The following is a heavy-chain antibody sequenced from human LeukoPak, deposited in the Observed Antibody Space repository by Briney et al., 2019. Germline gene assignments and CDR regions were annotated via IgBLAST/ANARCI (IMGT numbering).Heavy chain of an antibody. CDR1: GDSVFSNSAA. CDR3: AGGSGYRFDY. J-gene: IGHJ4*02. Sequence: SQTLSLTCAISGDSVFSNSAAWNWIRQSPSRGLEWLGRTYYRSKWYNDYAVSVKSRIAINPDTSKNHFSLQLNSVTPEDTAVYYCAGGSGYRFDYWGQGTLVTVSS. CDR2: TYYRSKWYN. V-gene: IGHV6-1*01. D-gene: IGHD5-18*01.